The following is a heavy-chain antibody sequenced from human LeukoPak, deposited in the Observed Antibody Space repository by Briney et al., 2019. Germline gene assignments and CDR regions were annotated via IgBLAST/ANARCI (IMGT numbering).Heavy chain of an antibody. CDR2: MNPNSGGT. Sequence: AASVKVSCKASGYTLTGHSMHWVRQAPGQGLEWMGWMNPNSGGTKYTRKFQGRVTMSRDTSISTAYMELSRLTSDETAMYYCARDKLGLGELSLYDEWGQGTQVTVSS. CDR1: GYTLTGHS. J-gene: IGHJ4*02. V-gene: IGHV1-2*02. D-gene: IGHD3-16*02. CDR3: ARDKLGLGELSLYDE.